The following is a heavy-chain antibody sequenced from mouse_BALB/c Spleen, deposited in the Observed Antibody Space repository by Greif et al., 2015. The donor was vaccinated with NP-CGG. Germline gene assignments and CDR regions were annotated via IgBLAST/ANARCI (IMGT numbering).Heavy chain of an antibody. CDR2: IYYSGTI. J-gene: IGHJ2*01. D-gene: IGHD2-3*01. CDR3: ARGYDGYFDY. V-gene: IGHV3-5*02. Sequence: EVQLQESGPGLVKPSQTVSLTCTVTGISITTGNYRWSWIRQFPGNKLEWIGYIYYSGTITYNPSLTSRTTVTRDTSKNQFFLEMNSLTAEDTATYYCARGYDGYFDYWGQGTTLTVSS. CDR1: GISITTGNYR.